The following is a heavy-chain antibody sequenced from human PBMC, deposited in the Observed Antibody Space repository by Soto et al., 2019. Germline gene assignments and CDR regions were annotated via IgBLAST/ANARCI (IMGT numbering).Heavy chain of an antibody. J-gene: IGHJ4*02. CDR1: GGTFSSYA. CDR2: IIPIFGTA. D-gene: IGHD6-6*01. Sequence: SSVKVSCKASGGTFSSYAISWVRQAPGQGLEWMGGIIPIFGTANYAQKFQGRVTITTDESTSTAYMELSSLRSEDTAVYYCARDRGLTARLFCDYWGQGTRVTV. V-gene: IGHV1-69*05. CDR3: ARDRGLTARLFCDY.